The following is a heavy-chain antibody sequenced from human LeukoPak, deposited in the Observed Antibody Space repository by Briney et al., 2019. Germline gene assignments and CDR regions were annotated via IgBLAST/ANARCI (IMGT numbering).Heavy chain of an antibody. CDR1: GFTFDDYG. D-gene: IGHD3-9*01. J-gene: IGHJ4*02. Sequence: GGSLRLSCAASGFTFDDYGMSWVRQAPGKGLEWVSVINWDGGSTGYADSVKGRFTISRDNAKNSLYLQMNSLRAEDTALYYCARVIDSYYDILTGYSSRAYYFDYWGQGTLVTVSS. V-gene: IGHV3-20*04. CDR3: ARVIDSYYDILTGYSSRAYYFDY. CDR2: INWDGGST.